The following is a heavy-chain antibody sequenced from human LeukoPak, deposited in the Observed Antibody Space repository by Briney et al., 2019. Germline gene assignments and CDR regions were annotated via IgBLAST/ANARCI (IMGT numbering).Heavy chain of an antibody. V-gene: IGHV3-30*04. Sequence: GGSLRLSCAASGFTFSSYAMHWVRQAPGKGLEWVAVISYDGSNKYYADSVKGRFTISRDNSKNTLYLQMNSLRAEDTAVYYCARDDLWSYDWGQGTLVTVSS. J-gene: IGHJ4*02. CDR2: ISYDGSNK. CDR1: GFTFSSYA. CDR3: ARDDLWSYD. D-gene: IGHD4/OR15-4a*01.